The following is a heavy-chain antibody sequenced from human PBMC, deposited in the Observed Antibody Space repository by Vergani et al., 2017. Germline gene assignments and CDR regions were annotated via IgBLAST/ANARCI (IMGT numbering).Heavy chain of an antibody. D-gene: IGHD3-22*01. Sequence: VQLVESGGGLIQPGRSLRLSCAASGFTFSSYAMHWVRQAPGKGLEWVAVISYDGSNKYYADSVKDRFTISRDNSKNTLYLQMNSLRAEDTAVYYCAREMGITMIVVVTYFDYWGQGTLVTVSS. CDR1: GFTFSSYA. V-gene: IGHV3-30*01. J-gene: IGHJ4*02. CDR3: AREMGITMIVVVTYFDY. CDR2: ISYDGSNK.